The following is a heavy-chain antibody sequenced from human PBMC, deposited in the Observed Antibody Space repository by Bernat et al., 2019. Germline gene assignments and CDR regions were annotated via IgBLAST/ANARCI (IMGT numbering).Heavy chain of an antibody. J-gene: IGHJ1*01. Sequence: QVQLQESGPGLVKPSETLSLTCTVSGGSISSYYWSWIRQPPGKGLEWIGYIYYSGSTNYNPSVKSRVTISGDTSKNQFSLKLSSVTAADTAVYYCARHGAGGMVRGVIQHWGQGTLVTVSS. CDR3: ARHGAGGMVRGVIQH. V-gene: IGHV4-59*08. CDR2: IYYSGST. CDR1: GGSISSYY. D-gene: IGHD3-10*01.